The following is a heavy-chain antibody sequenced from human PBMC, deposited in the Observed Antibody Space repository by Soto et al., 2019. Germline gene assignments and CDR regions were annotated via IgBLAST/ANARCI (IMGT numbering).Heavy chain of an antibody. Sequence: KPGGSLRLSCAASGFTFSDYYMSWIRQAPGKGLEWVSYISSSGSTIYYADSVKGRFTISRDNAKNSLYLQMNSLRAEDTAVYYCARGHRPSYDFWSGLVGSRTAGWFDPWGQGTLVTVSS. V-gene: IGHV3-11*01. CDR1: GFTFSDYY. D-gene: IGHD3-3*01. J-gene: IGHJ5*02. CDR2: ISSSGSTI. CDR3: ARGHRPSYDFWSGLVGSRTAGWFDP.